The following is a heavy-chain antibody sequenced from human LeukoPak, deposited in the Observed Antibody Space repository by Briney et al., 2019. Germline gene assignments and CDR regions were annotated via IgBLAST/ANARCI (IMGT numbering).Heavy chain of an antibody. D-gene: IGHD5-12*01. J-gene: IGHJ4*02. V-gene: IGHV3-74*01. CDR2: INSDGSSI. CDR3: ARDRDYDYLDY. CDR1: GFTFSSHW. Sequence: PGGSLRLSCAASGFTFSSHWMHWVRQAPGKGLVWVSRINSDGSSISYADSVKGRFTISRDNAKNTLYLQMNSLRAEDTAVYYCARDRDYDYLDYWGQGTLVTVSS.